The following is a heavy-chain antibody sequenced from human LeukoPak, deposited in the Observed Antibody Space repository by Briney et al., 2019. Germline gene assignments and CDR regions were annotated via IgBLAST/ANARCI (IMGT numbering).Heavy chain of an antibody. Sequence: GGSLRLSCAASGFTFSSYAMTWVRQAPGKGLEWVSAISASGESTYYADSVKGRFTISRDNSKNTLYLQMISLRAEDTAVYYCAKYCTSSSCYLSIYYGMDVWGQGTTVTVSS. CDR3: AKYCTSSSCYLSIYYGMDV. J-gene: IGHJ6*02. CDR2: ISASGEST. CDR1: GFTFSSYA. D-gene: IGHD2-2*01. V-gene: IGHV3-23*01.